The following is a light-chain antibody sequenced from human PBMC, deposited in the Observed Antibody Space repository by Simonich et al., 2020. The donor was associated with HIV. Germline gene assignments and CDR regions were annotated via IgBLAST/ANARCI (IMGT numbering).Light chain of an antibody. CDR2: GAS. V-gene: IGKV3-15*01. J-gene: IGKJ4*01. Sequence: EIVMTQSPATLSVSPGERTTLFCTASQCISINLAWYQQKPGQAPRLLIYGASTRATGIPSRFSGSGSGTEFTLTISSMQSEDFAVYSCQQYNNWPPTFGGGTKVEIK. CDR3: QQYNNWPPT. CDR1: QCISIN.